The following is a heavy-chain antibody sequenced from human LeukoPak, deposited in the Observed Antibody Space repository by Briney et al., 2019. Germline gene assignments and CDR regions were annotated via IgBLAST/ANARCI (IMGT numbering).Heavy chain of an antibody. V-gene: IGHV3-43D*03. CDR1: GFTFDDYA. Sequence: GGSLRLSCAASGFTFDDYAMHWVRQAPGKGQEWVSLISWDGGSTYYADSVKGRFTISRDNSKNSLYLQMNSLRAEDTALYYCAKGSQQLDTGTLLYDYWGQGTLVTVSS. J-gene: IGHJ4*02. CDR2: ISWDGGST. D-gene: IGHD6-13*01. CDR3: AKGSQQLDTGTLLYDY.